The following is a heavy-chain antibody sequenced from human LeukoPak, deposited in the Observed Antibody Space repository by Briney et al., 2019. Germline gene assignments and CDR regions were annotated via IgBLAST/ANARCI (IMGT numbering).Heavy chain of an antibody. CDR1: GFTFSSYG. J-gene: IGHJ6*03. CDR2: IRYDGSNK. V-gene: IGHV3-30*02. D-gene: IGHD4-11*01. CDR3: AKDESDTVTSYNYYYVDV. Sequence: HPGGSLRLSCAASGFTFSSYGMHWVRQAPGKGLEWVAFIRYDGSNKYYADSVKGRFTISRDNSKNTLYVQMNSLRAEDTAVYYCAKDESDTVTSYNYYYVDVWGKGTTVTVSS.